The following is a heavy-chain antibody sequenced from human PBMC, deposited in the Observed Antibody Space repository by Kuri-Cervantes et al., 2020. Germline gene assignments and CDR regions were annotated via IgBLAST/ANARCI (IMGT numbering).Heavy chain of an antibody. D-gene: IGHD2-2*01. V-gene: IGHV3-49*03. J-gene: IGHJ6*03. Sequence: GGSLRLSCTASGFTFGDYAMSWFRQAPGKGLEWVGFIRSKAYGGTTEYAASVKGRFTISGDDSKSIAYLQMNSLKTEDTAVHYCTREWPCSSTSCYNYYYYMDVWGKGTTVTVSS. CDR2: IRSKAYGGTT. CDR1: GFTFGDYA. CDR3: TREWPCSSTSCYNYYYYMDV.